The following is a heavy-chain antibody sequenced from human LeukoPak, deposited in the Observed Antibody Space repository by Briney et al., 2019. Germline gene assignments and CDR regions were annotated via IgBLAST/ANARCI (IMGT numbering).Heavy chain of an antibody. CDR3: ARDPGANYFDY. D-gene: IGHD7-27*01. J-gene: IGHJ4*02. CDR1: GCIFTSYY. V-gene: IGHV1-2*02. Sequence: ASVKVSCKASGCIFTSYYIHWVRQAPGHGLEWMGWINPNNGGTNYAQKFKGRVTMTRDTSISTAYMELNRLRSDDTAVYYCARDPGANYFDYWGQGTLVTVSS. CDR2: INPNNGGT.